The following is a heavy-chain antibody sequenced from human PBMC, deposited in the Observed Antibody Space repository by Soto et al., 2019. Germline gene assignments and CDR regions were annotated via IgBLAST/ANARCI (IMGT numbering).Heavy chain of an antibody. CDR2: IYYSGST. Sequence: SETLSLTCTVSGGSISSGGYYWSWIRQHPGKGLEWIGYIYYSGSTYYNPSLKSRVTISVDTSKNQFSLKLSSVTAADTAVYYCARERLDCSSTSCPLGAWFDPWGQGTLVTVSP. CDR3: ARERLDCSSTSCPLGAWFDP. D-gene: IGHD2-2*01. V-gene: IGHV4-31*03. J-gene: IGHJ5*02. CDR1: GGSISSGGYY.